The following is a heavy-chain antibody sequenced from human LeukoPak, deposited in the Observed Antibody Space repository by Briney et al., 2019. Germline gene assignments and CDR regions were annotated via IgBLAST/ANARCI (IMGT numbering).Heavy chain of an antibody. CDR2: INHSGST. Sequence: SETLSLTCAVYGGSFSGYYWSWIRQPPGKELEWIGEINHSGSTNYNPSLKSRVTISVDTSKNQFSLKLSSVTAADTAVYYCARRLPRVKNFDYWGQGTLSPSPQ. V-gene: IGHV4-34*01. D-gene: IGHD3-3*01. CDR1: GGSFSGYY. CDR3: ARRLPRVKNFDY. J-gene: IGHJ4*02.